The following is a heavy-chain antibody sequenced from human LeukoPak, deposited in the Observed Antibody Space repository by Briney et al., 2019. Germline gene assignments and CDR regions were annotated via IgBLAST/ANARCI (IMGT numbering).Heavy chain of an antibody. D-gene: IGHD1-26*01. CDR3: AGGGPDLADAFDI. V-gene: IGHV1-24*01. J-gene: IGHJ3*02. CDR1: GYTLTELS. Sequence: ASEKVSCKVSGYTLTELSMYWGRQTPGKGLEWMGGFDPEDGETIYAQKFQGRVTMTEDTSTDTAYMELSSLRSEDTAVYYCAGGGPDLADAFDIWGQGTMVTVSS. CDR2: FDPEDGET.